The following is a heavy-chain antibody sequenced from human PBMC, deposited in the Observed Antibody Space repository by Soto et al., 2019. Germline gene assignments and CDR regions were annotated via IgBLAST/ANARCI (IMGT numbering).Heavy chain of an antibody. J-gene: IGHJ4*02. CDR2: ISGSSGFI. CDR1: GFTFSGYT. V-gene: IGHV3-21*01. CDR3: ARHGKPGVGEWYLDV. D-gene: IGHD3-10*01. Sequence: EVQLVESGGGLVKPAGSLRLSCAASGFTFSGYTMNWVRQAPGKGLEWVSSISGSSGFIYYPDAVKGRFTISRDNARSALYLQMGSLRAEDTAVYYCARHGKPGVGEWYLDVWGQGALVTVSS.